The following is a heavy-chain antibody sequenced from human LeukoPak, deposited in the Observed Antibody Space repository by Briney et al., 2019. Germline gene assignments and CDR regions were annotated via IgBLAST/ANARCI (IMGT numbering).Heavy chain of an antibody. J-gene: IGHJ6*03. CDR3: ARDLYYYYYYMDV. CDR2: INPNSGGT. V-gene: IGHV1-2*02. CDR1: GYTFTGYY. Sequence: ASVKVSCKASGYTFTGYYMHWVRQAPGQGLEWMGWINPNSGGTNYAQKFQGRVTMTRDTSISTAYMELSRLRSDDTAVYYCARDLYYYYYYMDVRGKGTTVTVSS.